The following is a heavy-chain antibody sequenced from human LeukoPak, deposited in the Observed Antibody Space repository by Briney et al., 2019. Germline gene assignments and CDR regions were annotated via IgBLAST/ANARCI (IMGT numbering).Heavy chain of an antibody. CDR2: ISAYNGNT. J-gene: IGHJ5*02. CDR1: GYTFTSYG. D-gene: IGHD3-22*01. CDR3: ARLQADYYDSSMNWFDP. Sequence: GASVKVSCKASGYTFTSYGISWVRQAPGQGLEWMGWISAYNGNTNYAQKLRGRVTMTTDTSTSTAYMELRSLRSDDTAVYYCARLQADYYDSSMNWFDPWGQGTLVTVSS. V-gene: IGHV1-18*01.